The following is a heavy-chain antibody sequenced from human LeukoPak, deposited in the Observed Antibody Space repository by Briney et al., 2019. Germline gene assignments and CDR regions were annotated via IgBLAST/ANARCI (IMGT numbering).Heavy chain of an antibody. Sequence: SETLSLTCTVSGGSITSSYWSWIRQPAGRGLEWIGRIYTSGSTNYNPSLKSRVTISVDMSKNQFSLKLSSVTAADTAVYYCARVCIAAAGTFYYYYMDVWGKGTTVTISS. J-gene: IGHJ6*03. CDR1: GGSITSSY. D-gene: IGHD6-13*01. CDR2: IYTSGST. CDR3: ARVCIAAAGTFYYYYMDV. V-gene: IGHV4-4*07.